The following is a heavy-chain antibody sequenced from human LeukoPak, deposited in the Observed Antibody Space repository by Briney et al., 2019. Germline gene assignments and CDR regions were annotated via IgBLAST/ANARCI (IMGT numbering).Heavy chain of an antibody. CDR2: INRDGSST. V-gene: IGHV3-74*01. Sequence: GGSLRLSCAASGFTFSSYWMHWVRQAPGKGLVWVSRINRDGSSTSYADSVKGRFTISRDNAKNTLFLQMNSLRAEDTAVYYCARAPLRTGYLVYYWGQGTLVTVSS. CDR1: GFTFSSYW. CDR3: ARAPLRTGYLVYY. J-gene: IGHJ4*02. D-gene: IGHD2-8*02.